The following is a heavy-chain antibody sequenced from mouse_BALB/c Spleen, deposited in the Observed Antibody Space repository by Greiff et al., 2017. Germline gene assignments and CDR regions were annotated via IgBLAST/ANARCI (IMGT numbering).Heavy chain of an antibody. CDR1: GFSLTSYG. CDR2: IWAGGST. Sequence: VQLKESGPGLVAPSQSLSITCTVSGFSLTSYGVHWVRQPPGKGLEWLGVIWAGGSTNYNSALMSRLSISKDNSKSQVFLKMNSLQTDDTAMYYCARDRYGNPFAYWGQGTLVTVSA. CDR3: ARDRYGNPFAY. J-gene: IGHJ3*01. V-gene: IGHV2-9*02. D-gene: IGHD2-10*02.